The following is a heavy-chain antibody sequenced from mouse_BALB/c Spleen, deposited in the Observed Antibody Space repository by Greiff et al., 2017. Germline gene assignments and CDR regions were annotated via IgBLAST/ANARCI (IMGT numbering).Heavy chain of an antibody. V-gene: IGHV14-3*02. CDR2: IDPANGNT. CDR3: ASPYGSSPYYFDY. Sequence: EVKLVESGAELVKPGASVKLSCTASGFNIKDTYMHWVKQRPEQGLEWIGRIDPANGNTKYDPKFQGKATITADTSSNTAYLQLSSLTSEDTAVYYCASPYGSSPYYFDYWGQGTTLTVSS. CDR1: GFNIKDTY. J-gene: IGHJ2*01. D-gene: IGHD1-1*01.